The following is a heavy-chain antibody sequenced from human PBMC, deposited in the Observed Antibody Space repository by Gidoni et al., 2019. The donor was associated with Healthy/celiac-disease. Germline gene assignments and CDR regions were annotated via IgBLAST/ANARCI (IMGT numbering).Heavy chain of an antibody. J-gene: IGHJ4*02. CDR1: GYTFTSYY. CDR3: ARPTFGGPFDY. CDR2: IHPSGGST. Sequence: QVQLVQSGAEVKKPGASVKVSCKASGYTFTSYYMHWVRQAPGQGLEWMGIIHPSGGSTSYAQKFQGRVTMTRDTSTSTVYMELSSLRSEDTAVYYCARPTFGGPFDYWGQGTLVTVSS. V-gene: IGHV1-46*01. D-gene: IGHD3-16*01.